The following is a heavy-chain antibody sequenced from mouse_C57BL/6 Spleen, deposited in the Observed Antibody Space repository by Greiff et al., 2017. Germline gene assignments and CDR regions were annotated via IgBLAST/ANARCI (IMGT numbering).Heavy chain of an antibody. CDR2: ISDGGSYT. D-gene: IGHD1-1*01. J-gene: IGHJ3*01. CDR1: GFTFSSYA. V-gene: IGHV5-4*01. Sequence: EVQGVESGGGLVKPGGSLKLSCAASGFTFSSYAMSWVRQTPEKRLEWVATISDGGSYTYYPDNVKGRFTISRDNAKNNLYLQMSHLKSEDTAMXYCARDQGILRDWGQGTLVTVSA. CDR3: ARDQGILRD.